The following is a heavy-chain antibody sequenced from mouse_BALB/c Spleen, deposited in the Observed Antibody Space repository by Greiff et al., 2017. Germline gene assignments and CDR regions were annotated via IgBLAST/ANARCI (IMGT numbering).Heavy chain of an antibody. V-gene: IGHV3-2*02. D-gene: IGHD2-2*01. CDR1: GYSITSDYA. Sequence: VQLKQSGPGLVKPSQSLSLTCTVTGYSITSDYAWNWIRQFPGNKLEWMGYISYSGSTSYNPSLKSRISITRDTSKNQFFLQLNSVTTEDTATYYCARSYGYSDYWGQGTTLTVSS. J-gene: IGHJ2*01. CDR3: ARSYGYSDY. CDR2: ISYSGST.